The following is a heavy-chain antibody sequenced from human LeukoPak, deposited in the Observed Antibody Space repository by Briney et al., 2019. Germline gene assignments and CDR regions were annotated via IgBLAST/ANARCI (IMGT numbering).Heavy chain of an antibody. Sequence: GGSLRLSCAASGFTFSSYAMHWVRQAPGKGLEWVAVISYDGSNKYYADSVKGRFTISRDNSKNTLYLQMNSLRAEDTAVYYCARANYYGSGSHRAPDYWGQGTLVTVSS. J-gene: IGHJ4*02. CDR1: GFTFSSYA. V-gene: IGHV3-30-3*01. CDR3: ARANYYGSGSHRAPDY. CDR2: ISYDGSNK. D-gene: IGHD3-10*01.